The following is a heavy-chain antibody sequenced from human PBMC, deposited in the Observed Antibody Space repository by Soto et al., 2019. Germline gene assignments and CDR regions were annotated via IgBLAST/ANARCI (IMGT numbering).Heavy chain of an antibody. Sequence: GGSLRLSCAASGFTFSRYGMHWVRQAPGKGLEWVTIISYDGSDKYYADSVKGRFTISRDNSKNTLYLQMNSLRAEDTGMYYCVKEEGTHDWGQGTLVTVSS. CDR3: VKEEGTHD. CDR1: GFTFSRYG. J-gene: IGHJ4*02. V-gene: IGHV3-30*18. CDR2: ISYDGSDK. D-gene: IGHD3-10*01.